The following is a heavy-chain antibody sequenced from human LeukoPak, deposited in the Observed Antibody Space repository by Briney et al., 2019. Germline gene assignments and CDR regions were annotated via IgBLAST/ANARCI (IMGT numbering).Heavy chain of an antibody. CDR2: ISGGGDIT. CDR1: GFNFANHA. V-gene: IGHV3-23*01. Sequence: PGGSRRLSCAASGFNFANHAMSWVRQTPGKGLERVSAISGGGDITYYADSVTGRFTISRDNSKDTLFLQMHSLRPGDTAVYYCVREDTPATANYWGQGTLVTISS. CDR3: VREDTPATANY. J-gene: IGHJ4*02. D-gene: IGHD2-21*02.